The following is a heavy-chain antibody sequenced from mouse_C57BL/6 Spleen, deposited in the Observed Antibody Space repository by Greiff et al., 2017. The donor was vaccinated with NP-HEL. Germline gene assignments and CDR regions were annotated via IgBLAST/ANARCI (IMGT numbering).Heavy chain of an antibody. V-gene: IGHV5-16*01. CDR2: INYDGSST. Sequence: EVQVVESEGGLVQPGSSMKLSCTASGFTFSDYYMAWVRQVPEKGLEWVANINYDGSSTYYLDSLKSRFIISRDNAKNILYLQMCSLKSEDTATYYCARLNDSWFAYWGQGTLVTVSA. D-gene: IGHD2-12*01. CDR1: GFTFSDYY. CDR3: ARLNDSWFAY. J-gene: IGHJ3*01.